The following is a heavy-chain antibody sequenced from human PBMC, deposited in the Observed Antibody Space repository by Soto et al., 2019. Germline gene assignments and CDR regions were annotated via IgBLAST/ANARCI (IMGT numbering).Heavy chain of an antibody. V-gene: IGHV4-59*01. CDR2: IYYSGST. J-gene: IGHJ4*02. D-gene: IGHD2-2*02. CDR1: GGSISSYY. Sequence: QVQLQESGPGLVKPSETLSLTCTVSGGSISSYYWSWIRQPPGKGLEWIGYIYYSGSTNYNPSRKSRVTISVDTSKNQFSLKLSSVTAADTAVYYCARVSRDIVVVPAAIREVYFDYWGQGTLVTVSS. CDR3: ARVSRDIVVVPAAIREVYFDY.